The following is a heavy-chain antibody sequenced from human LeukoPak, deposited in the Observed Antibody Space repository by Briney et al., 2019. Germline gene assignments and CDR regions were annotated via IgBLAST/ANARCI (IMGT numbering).Heavy chain of an antibody. J-gene: IGHJ4*02. Sequence: PSETLSLTCTVYGGSFSGYYWSWIRQPPGKGLEWIGEINHSGSTNYNPSLKSRVTISVDTSKNQFSLKLSSVTAVDTAVYFCARGTRRRTTLRLQGEYYFDYWGQGTLVTVSS. CDR2: INHSGST. CDR3: ARGTRRRTTLRLQGEYYFDY. V-gene: IGHV4-34*01. CDR1: GGSFSGYY. D-gene: IGHD1-14*01.